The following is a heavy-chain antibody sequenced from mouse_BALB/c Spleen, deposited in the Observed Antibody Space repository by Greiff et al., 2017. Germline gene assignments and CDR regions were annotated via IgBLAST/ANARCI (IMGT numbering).Heavy chain of an antibody. CDR2: INPSTGYT. V-gene: IGHV1-7*01. Sequence: QVQLQQSGAELAKPGASVKMSCKASGYTFTSYWMHWVKQRPGQGLEWIGYINPSTGYTEYNQKFKDKATLTADKSSSTAYMQLSSLTSEDSAVYYCARFHYYGNLRFYAMDYWGQGTSVTVSS. CDR3: ARFHYYGNLRFYAMDY. J-gene: IGHJ4*01. D-gene: IGHD2-1*01. CDR1: GYTFTSYW.